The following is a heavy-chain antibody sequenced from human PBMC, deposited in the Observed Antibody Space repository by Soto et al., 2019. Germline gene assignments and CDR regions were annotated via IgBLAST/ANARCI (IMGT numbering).Heavy chain of an antibody. CDR3: ARDSPYNDFWGGVMESYSYNMDV. CDR1: GYSFSSYG. J-gene: IGHJ6*02. Sequence: QVQLVQSGGEVKRPGASMKVSCQASGYSFSSYGVSWVRQAPGQGLQWLGWVSADSGKTKYAQILQGRLTLTTDPSTKTAYIERRSLTSDVTAMYYCARDSPYNDFWGGVMESYSYNMDVWGQGTTVIVSS. D-gene: IGHD3-3*01. CDR2: VSADSGKT. V-gene: IGHV1-18*01.